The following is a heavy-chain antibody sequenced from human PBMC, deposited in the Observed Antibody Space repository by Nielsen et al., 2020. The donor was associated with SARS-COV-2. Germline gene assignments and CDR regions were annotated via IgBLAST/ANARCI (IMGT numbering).Heavy chain of an antibody. CDR2: INWNSGSI. J-gene: IGHJ6*01. Sequence: SLKISCAASGFTFDDYAMHWVRQAPGKGQEWVSGINWNSGSIVYADSVKGRFTISRDNAKSSLYLQMNSLHQGPIGLPPGTLLQEHLWG. CDR3: TLLQEHL. CDR1: GFTFDDYA. V-gene: IGHV3-9*01.